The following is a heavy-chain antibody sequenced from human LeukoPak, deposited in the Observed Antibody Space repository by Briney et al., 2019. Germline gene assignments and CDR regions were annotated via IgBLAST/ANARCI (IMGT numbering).Heavy chain of an antibody. CDR1: GFTVSRYY. J-gene: IGHJ5*02. CDR3: AREGAVSGENWFDP. D-gene: IGHD6-13*01. V-gene: IGHV3-53*01. CDR2: IYSGGST. Sequence: PGGSLRLSCAASGFTVSRYYMSWVRQAPGKGLEWVSVIYSGGSTYYSDSVKGGFTISRDNSKNSLYLQMNTLRVEDTAVYYCAREGAVSGENWFDPWGQGTLVTVSS.